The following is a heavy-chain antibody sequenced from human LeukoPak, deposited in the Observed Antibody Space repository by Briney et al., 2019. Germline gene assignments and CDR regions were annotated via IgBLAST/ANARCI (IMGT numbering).Heavy chain of an antibody. D-gene: IGHD3/OR15-3a*01. CDR1: AFTFSSYW. Sequence: PGGSPRLSCTASAFTFSSYWMSWVRQAPGKGLEWVANIREDGSDKNYVDSVKGRFTISRDNAKNTLYLQMNSLRAADTAVYYCTRWTDWYFDLWGRGTLVTVSS. CDR3: TRWTDWYFDL. V-gene: IGHV3-7*01. CDR2: IREDGSDK. J-gene: IGHJ2*01.